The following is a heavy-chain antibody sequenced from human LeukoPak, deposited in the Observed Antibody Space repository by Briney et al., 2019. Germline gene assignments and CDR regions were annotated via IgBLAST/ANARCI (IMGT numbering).Heavy chain of an antibody. CDR2: ISYDGSNK. CDR1: GFTFSSYA. V-gene: IGHV3-30*04. D-gene: IGHD2-2*01. J-gene: IGHJ4*02. Sequence: GGSLRLSCAASGFTFSSYAMHWVRQAPGKGLEWVAVISYDGSNKYYADSVKGRFTISRDNSKNTLYLQMNSLRAEDTAVYSCAREGVIVVVPAVKPYYFDYWGQGTLVTVSS. CDR3: AREGVIVVVPAVKPYYFDY.